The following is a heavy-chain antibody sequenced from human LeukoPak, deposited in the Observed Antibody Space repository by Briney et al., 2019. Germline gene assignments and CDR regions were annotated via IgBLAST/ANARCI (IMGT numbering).Heavy chain of an antibody. J-gene: IGHJ4*02. CDR3: ARVEAGDYDYFDY. D-gene: IGHD4-17*01. Sequence: SGTLSLTCTVSGDSVSSGNYYLSWIRQPPGKGLEWIGYIYYSGSTNYNPSLKSRVTISVDTSKNQFSLKLSSVTAADTAVYYCARVEAGDYDYFDYWGQGTLVTVSS. CDR1: GDSVSSGNYY. V-gene: IGHV4-61*01. CDR2: IYYSGST.